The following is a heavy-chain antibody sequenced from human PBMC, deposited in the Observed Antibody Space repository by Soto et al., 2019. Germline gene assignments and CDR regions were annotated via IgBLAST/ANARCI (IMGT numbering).Heavy chain of an antibody. CDR2: ISYDGSNK. V-gene: IGHV3-30*18. CDR3: AKVGPPVLFYYYCYMDV. Sequence: GGSLRLSCAASGFTFSSYGMHWVRQAPGKGLEWVAVISYDGSNKYYADSVKGRFTISRDNSKNTLYLQMNSLRAEDTAVYYCAKVGPPVLFYYYCYMDVWGKGTTVTVSS. CDR1: GFTFSSYG. D-gene: IGHD3-16*01. J-gene: IGHJ6*03.